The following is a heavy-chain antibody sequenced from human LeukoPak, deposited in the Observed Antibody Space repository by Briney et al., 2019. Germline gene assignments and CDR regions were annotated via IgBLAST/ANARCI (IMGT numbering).Heavy chain of an antibody. Sequence: SETLSLTCTVSGGSLSSSSYYWGWIRQPPGKGLEWIGEINHSGSTNYNPSLKSRVTISIDTSKNQFSLKLSSVTAADTAVYYCARPMGQLEQNWFDPWGQGTLVTVSS. CDR3: ARPMGQLEQNWFDP. V-gene: IGHV4-39*01. CDR2: INHSGST. D-gene: IGHD1/OR15-1a*01. J-gene: IGHJ5*02. CDR1: GGSLSSSSYY.